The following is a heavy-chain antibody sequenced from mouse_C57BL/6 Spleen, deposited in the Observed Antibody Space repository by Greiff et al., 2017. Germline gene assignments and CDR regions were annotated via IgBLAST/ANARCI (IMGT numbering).Heavy chain of an antibody. J-gene: IGHJ4*01. CDR3: ARNYGTIGYAMDY. D-gene: IGHD1-1*01. CDR2: ISSGSSTI. V-gene: IGHV5-17*01. CDR1: GFTFSDYG. Sequence: EVQGVESGGGLVKPGGSLKLSCAASGFTFSDYGMHWVRQAPEKGLEWVAYISSGSSTIYYADTVKGRFTISRDNAENTLFLQMTSLRSEDTAMYYCARNYGTIGYAMDYWGQGTSVTVSS.